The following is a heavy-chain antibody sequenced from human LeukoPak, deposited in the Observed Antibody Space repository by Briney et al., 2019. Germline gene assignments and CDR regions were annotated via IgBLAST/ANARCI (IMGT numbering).Heavy chain of an antibody. J-gene: IGHJ6*03. Sequence: GGSLRLSCAASGFTFSSYEMNWVRQAPGKGLEWVPYISSSGSTIYYADSVKGRFTISRDNAKNSLYLQMNSLRAEDTAVYYCAELGITMIGGVWGKGTTVTIS. CDR2: ISSSGSTI. V-gene: IGHV3-48*03. CDR1: GFTFSSYE. CDR3: AELGITMIGGV. D-gene: IGHD3-10*02.